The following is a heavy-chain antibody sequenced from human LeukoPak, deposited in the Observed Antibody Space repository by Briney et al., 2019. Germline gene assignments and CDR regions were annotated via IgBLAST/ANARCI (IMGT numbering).Heavy chain of an antibody. V-gene: IGHV1-2*02. Sequence: ASVKVSCKASGYTFIDFYMHWVRQAPGQGLEWMGWISPKSGGTNYAQKFKGRLTVTRDTSISTAYMELSWLTSDDTALYYCARGRVRCSGGNCYSYAFDIWGQGTMVTVSP. CDR1: GYTFIDFY. J-gene: IGHJ3*02. D-gene: IGHD2-15*01. CDR3: ARGRVRCSGGNCYSYAFDI. CDR2: ISPKSGGT.